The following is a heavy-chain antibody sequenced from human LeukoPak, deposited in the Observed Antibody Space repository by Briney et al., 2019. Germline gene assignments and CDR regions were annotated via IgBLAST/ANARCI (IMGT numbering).Heavy chain of an antibody. CDR3: ARGGGYGSGNHYRGGAFDI. CDR2: IYRGGST. J-gene: IGHJ3*02. Sequence: GGSLRLSCATSGFIVSDNYITWVRQAPGKGLEWVSVIYRGGSTYYAESVKGRFTISRDNSKNMVYLQMYSLRVEDTAVYYCARGGGYGSGNHYRGGAFDIWGQGTMVTVSS. V-gene: IGHV3-53*01. D-gene: IGHD3-10*01. CDR1: GFIVSDNY.